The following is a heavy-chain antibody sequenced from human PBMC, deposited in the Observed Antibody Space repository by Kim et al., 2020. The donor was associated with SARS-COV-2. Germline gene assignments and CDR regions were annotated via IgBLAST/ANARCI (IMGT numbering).Heavy chain of an antibody. Sequence: ASVKVSCKASGYSFSDYYIHWVRQAPGQGLEWIGRIHSSSGDTRYTEKFRGRVTMSTDTSISTAFMELRGLISDDTAVYYCARTKPRVVGAITDYWGKGT. V-gene: IGHV1-2*06. CDR3: ARTKPRVVGAITDY. J-gene: IGHJ4*02. CDR1: GYSFSDYY. CDR2: IHSSSGDT. D-gene: IGHD1-26*01.